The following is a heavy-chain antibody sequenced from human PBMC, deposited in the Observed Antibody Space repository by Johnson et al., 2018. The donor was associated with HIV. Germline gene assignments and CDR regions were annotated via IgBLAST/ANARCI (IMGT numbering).Heavy chain of an antibody. V-gene: IGHV3-48*04. CDR2: ISSSGSTI. D-gene: IGHD3-16*01. J-gene: IGHJ3*02. Sequence: MQLVESGGGLVQPGGSLRLSCAASGFIFSGYWMNWVRQAPGKGLEWVSYISSSGSTIYYADSVKGRFTISRDNAKNSLYLQMNSLRAEDKAVYYCARGGWGDAFDIWCQGTMVTVSS. CDR3: ARGGWGDAFDI. CDR1: GFIFSGYW.